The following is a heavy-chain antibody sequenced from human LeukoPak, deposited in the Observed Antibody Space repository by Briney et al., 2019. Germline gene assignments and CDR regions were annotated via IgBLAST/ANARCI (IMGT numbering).Heavy chain of an antibody. J-gene: IGHJ6*03. CDR1: GYSFTSYW. Sequence: ESLKISCKGSGYSFTSYWIGWVRQMPGKGLEWMGIIYPGDSDTRYSPSFQGQVTISADKSISTAYLQWSSLKASDTAMYYCARHVGPAVTTGEAHYYYYYMDVWGKGTTVTVSS. V-gene: IGHV5-51*01. D-gene: IGHD4-11*01. CDR2: IYPGDSDT. CDR3: ARHVGPAVTTGEAHYYYYYMDV.